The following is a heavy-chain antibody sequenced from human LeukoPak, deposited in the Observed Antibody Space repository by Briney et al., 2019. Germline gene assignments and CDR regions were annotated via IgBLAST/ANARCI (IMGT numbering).Heavy chain of an antibody. CDR1: GYTFTGYY. J-gene: IGHJ6*02. D-gene: IGHD6-6*01. CDR2: INPNSGGT. V-gene: IGHV1-2*06. CDR3: ARAVLIGSSSYYYYGMDV. Sequence: GASVKVSCKDSGYTFTGYYMHWVRQAPGQGLEWMGRINPNSGGTNYAQKFQGRVTMTRDTSISTAYMELSRLRSDDTAVYYCARAVLIGSSSYYYYGMDVWGQGTTVTVSS.